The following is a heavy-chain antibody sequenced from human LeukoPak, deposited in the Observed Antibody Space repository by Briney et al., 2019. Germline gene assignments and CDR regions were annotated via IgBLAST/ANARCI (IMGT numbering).Heavy chain of an antibody. CDR3: ARASSGSYSRYFDY. CDR1: GASISNTDW. Sequence: SGTLSLTCAVSGASISNTDWWSWVRQPPGKWLEWIGEIYHSGTTNYNPSLKSRVTISVDKSKNQFSLNLSSVTAADTAVYYCARASSGSYSRYFDYWGQGTLVTVSS. V-gene: IGHV4-4*02. CDR2: IYHSGTT. D-gene: IGHD1-26*01. J-gene: IGHJ4*02.